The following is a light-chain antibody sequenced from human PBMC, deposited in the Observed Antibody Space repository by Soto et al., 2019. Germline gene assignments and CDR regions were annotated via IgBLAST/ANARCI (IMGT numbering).Light chain of an antibody. Sequence: IVLTQSPSTLSLSPGERLTLSCRAIQSISTSLAWYQQRPGQAPRLLIYGASTRATGIPARFSGSGSGTEFTLTISSLQSEDFAVYYCQQYNNWPRTFGQGTKVHIK. CDR2: GAS. V-gene: IGKV3-15*01. CDR3: QQYNNWPRT. J-gene: IGKJ1*01. CDR1: QSISTS.